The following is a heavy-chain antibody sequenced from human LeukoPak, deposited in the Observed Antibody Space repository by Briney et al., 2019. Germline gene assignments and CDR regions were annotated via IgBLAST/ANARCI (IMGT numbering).Heavy chain of an antibody. V-gene: IGHV3-23*01. J-gene: IGHJ4*02. Sequence: GGSLRLSCAASGFTFSSFAMRWVRQAPGKGLEWVSNISGSGRGGSTYYADSVKGRFTISRDNSKNTLFLQMNSLRAEDTAVYYCAKSGLNRFDYWGQGNLVTVSS. D-gene: IGHD2-15*01. CDR2: ISGSGRGGST. CDR1: GFTFSSFA. CDR3: AKSGLNRFDY.